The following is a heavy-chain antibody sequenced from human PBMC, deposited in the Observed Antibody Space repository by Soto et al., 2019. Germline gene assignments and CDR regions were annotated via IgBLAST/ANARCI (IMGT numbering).Heavy chain of an antibody. CDR2: IKSKTDGGTT. CDR1: AFSFTNAW. V-gene: IGHV3-15*01. J-gene: IGHJ6*02. CDR3: STDIGVYVLDF. Sequence: EVQLVESGGGLVKPGGSLRLSCAASAFSFTNAWMTWVRQAPGKGLEWLGRIKSKTDGGTTDYAAPVKGRFTISRDDSQSTLYLQMNSLRNEDTAQYYCSTDIGVYVLDFWGQVTTVTVSS. D-gene: IGHD3-10*01.